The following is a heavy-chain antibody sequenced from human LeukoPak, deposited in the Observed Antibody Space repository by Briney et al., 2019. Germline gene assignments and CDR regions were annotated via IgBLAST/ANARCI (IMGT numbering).Heavy chain of an antibody. CDR2: LSLNSGAT. V-gene: IGHV1-2*02. J-gene: IGHJ3*02. D-gene: IGHD6-13*01. CDR1: GDIFSGYY. Sequence: ASVKVSCMASGDIFSGYYMHWVRQAPGQGLEWMAWLSLNSGATNYAQNFQGRVTLTRDTSISTAYMELSGLRSDDTAVYYCATSTKYSISWGAFDIWGQGTVVTVSS. CDR3: ATSTKYSISWGAFDI.